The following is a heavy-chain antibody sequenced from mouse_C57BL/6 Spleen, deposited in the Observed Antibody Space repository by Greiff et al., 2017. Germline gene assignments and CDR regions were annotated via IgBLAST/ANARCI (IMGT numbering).Heavy chain of an antibody. J-gene: IGHJ2*01. V-gene: IGHV6-6*01. CDR3: TGGLRPGDYFDY. CDR1: GFTFSDAW. D-gene: IGHD2-4*01. CDR2: IRNKANNHAT. Sequence: EVKVEESGGGLVQPGGSMKLSCAASGFTFSDAWMDWVRQSPEKGLEWVAEIRNKANNHATYYAESVKGRFTISRDDSKSSVYLQMNSLRAEDTGIYYCTGGLRPGDYFDYWGQGTTLTVSS.